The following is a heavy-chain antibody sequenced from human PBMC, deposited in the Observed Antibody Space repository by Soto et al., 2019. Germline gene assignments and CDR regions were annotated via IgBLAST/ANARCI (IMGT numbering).Heavy chain of an antibody. J-gene: IGHJ6*02. Sequence: QVQLVQSGGEVKKPGASVKLSCKASGYTFSRYAINWVRQAPGHGLEWMGWISGYDGNTNSTEKFQGRVTMTRETSSTTMYMELRNLTSDDTAMYFCARGVRAVTLPSFFYYGLDVWGQGTTVTVSS. CDR2: ISGYDGNT. CDR1: GYTFSRYA. CDR3: ARGVRAVTLPSFFYYGLDV. V-gene: IGHV1-18*01. D-gene: IGHD3-10*01.